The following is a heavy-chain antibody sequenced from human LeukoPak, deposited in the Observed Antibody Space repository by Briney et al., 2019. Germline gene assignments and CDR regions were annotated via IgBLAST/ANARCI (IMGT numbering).Heavy chain of an antibody. CDR1: GYTFTNYD. V-gene: IGHV1-8*01. CDR3: ARTGMGGNVWIDS. CDR2: MNPNSGDT. Sequence: ASVKVSCKASGYTFTNYDINWVRQATGQGLEWMGWMNPNSGDTGYAEKFQGRVTMTRDTPTSTAYMELTSLTSDDTAIFYCARTGMGGNVWIDSWGQGTLVTVSS. D-gene: IGHD1-26*01. J-gene: IGHJ5*01.